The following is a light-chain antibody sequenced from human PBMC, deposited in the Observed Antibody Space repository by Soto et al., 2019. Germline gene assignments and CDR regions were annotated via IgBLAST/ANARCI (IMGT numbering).Light chain of an antibody. J-gene: IGLJ2*01. Sequence: QSALTQPPSASGSPGQSVTISCTGTSSDVGGYNYVSWYQQHPGKAPKLMISEVSKQPSGVPDRFSGSKSGNTASLTVSGLHAEDEADYYCSSFAGNNNLVFGGGTQLTVL. CDR1: SSDVGGYNY. CDR2: EVS. V-gene: IGLV2-8*01. CDR3: SSFAGNNNLV.